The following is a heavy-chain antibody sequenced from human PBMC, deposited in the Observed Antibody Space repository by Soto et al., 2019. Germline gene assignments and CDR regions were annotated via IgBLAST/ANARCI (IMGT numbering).Heavy chain of an antibody. J-gene: IGHJ5*02. CDR2: ISAYNGNT. Sequence: ASVKVSCKASGYSFTRYGISWVRQAPGQGLEWMGWISAYNGNTNYAQKLQGRVTMTTDTSTSTAYMELRSLRSDDTAVYYCARDRGFLELNWFDPWGQGTLVTVS. CDR3: ARDRGFLELNWFDP. CDR1: GYSFTRYG. V-gene: IGHV1-18*01. D-gene: IGHD3-3*01.